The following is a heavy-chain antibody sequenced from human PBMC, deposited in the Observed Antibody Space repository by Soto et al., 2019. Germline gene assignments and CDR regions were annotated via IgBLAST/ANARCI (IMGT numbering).Heavy chain of an antibody. CDR3: ARHPTYYYDSSGYYYVNAFEI. J-gene: IGHJ3*02. CDR2: IYPGDSDT. CDR1: GYSFTSYW. Sequence: PGESLKISCKGSGYSFTSYWIGWVRQMPGKGLEWMGIIYPGDSDTRYSPSFQGQVTISADKSISTAYLQWSSLKASDTAMYYCARHPTYYYDSSGYYYVNAFEIWGQGTMVTVSS. V-gene: IGHV5-51*01. D-gene: IGHD3-22*01.